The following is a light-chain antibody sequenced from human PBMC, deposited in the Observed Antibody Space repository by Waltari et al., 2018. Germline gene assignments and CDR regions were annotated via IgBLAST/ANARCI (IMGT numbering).Light chain of an antibody. CDR3: CSYSSTNPYV. CDR1: SGDVGGYEY. J-gene: IGLJ1*01. V-gene: IGLV2-14*03. CDR2: DVS. Sequence: QSALTQPASVSGSPGQSITISCTGTSGDVGGYEYVSWFQQQPGKAPNLIIYDVSDRPSGCSHRFSGSKSANTASLTISGLQAEDEADYYCCSYSSTNPYVFGIGTKVTVL.